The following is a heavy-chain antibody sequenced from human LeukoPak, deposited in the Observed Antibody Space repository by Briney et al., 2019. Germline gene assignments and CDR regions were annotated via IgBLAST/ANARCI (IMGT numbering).Heavy chain of an antibody. CDR1: GFTFSSFA. V-gene: IGHV3-23*01. CDR3: ARAGIAAAAYAFDI. CDR2: IGGSGFST. D-gene: IGHD6-13*01. J-gene: IGHJ3*02. Sequence: GGSLRLSCAASGFTFSSFAMSWVRQAPGKGLEWVSSIGGSGFSTYYADSVKGRFTISRDDSKNTLYLQMNSLRAEDTAVYYCARAGIAAAAYAFDIWGQGTMVTVSS.